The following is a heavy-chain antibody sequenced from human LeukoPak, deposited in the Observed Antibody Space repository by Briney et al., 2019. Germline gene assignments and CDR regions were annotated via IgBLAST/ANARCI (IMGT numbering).Heavy chain of an antibody. CDR2: IRNKANNFLT. J-gene: IGHJ6*03. V-gene: IGHV3-72*01. CDR3: VRLVHYRNYYVFYYMDV. CDR1: GFTFNGHY. Sequence: PGGSLRLPCAASGFTFNGHYMDWVRQAPGKGLEWVGRIRNKANNFLTEYAPSVKGRFTISRDESKNSLYLHMNSLKTEDTAVYFCVRLVHYRNYYVFYYMDVWGKGTTVTVSS. D-gene: IGHD3-16*02.